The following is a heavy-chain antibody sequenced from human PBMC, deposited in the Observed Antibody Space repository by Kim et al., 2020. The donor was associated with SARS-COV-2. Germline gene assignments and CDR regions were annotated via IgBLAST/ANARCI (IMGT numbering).Heavy chain of an antibody. V-gene: IGHV3-74*01. CDR3: ARGILRTKGAFDI. D-gene: IGHD1-26*01. J-gene: IGHJ3*02. Sequence: ADSVKGRFTLSRDNDKNTLYLQMNSLRAEDTALYYCARGILRTKGAFDIWGQGAMVPVSS.